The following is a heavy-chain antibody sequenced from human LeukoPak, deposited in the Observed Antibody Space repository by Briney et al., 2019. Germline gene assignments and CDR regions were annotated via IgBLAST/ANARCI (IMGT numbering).Heavy chain of an antibody. V-gene: IGHV3-43D*04. CDR2: INRRGHT. J-gene: IGHJ4*02. Sequence: GGSLRLSCAASGFTFDRFTIHWVRQTPGKGLEWASLINRRGHTFYADSVRGRFTISRDNSKNSLYLQMNSLRAEDTALYYCAKSGFWSGYFPLDYWGQGTLVTVSS. D-gene: IGHD3-3*01. CDR3: AKSGFWSGYFPLDY. CDR1: GFTFDRFT.